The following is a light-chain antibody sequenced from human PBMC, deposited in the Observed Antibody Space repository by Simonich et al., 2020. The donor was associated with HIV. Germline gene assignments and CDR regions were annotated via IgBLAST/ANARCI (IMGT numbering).Light chain of an antibody. V-gene: IGKV1-33*01. Sequence: DIQMTQSPSSLSASVGDRVTITCRASQSISRYLNWYQQKPGKAPKLLIFDASNLETGVPSRFSGNASGTDFTFTITSLRPEDIATYYCQQYDNLPYTFGQGTKLEIK. CDR2: DAS. J-gene: IGKJ2*01. CDR1: QSISRY. CDR3: QQYDNLPYT.